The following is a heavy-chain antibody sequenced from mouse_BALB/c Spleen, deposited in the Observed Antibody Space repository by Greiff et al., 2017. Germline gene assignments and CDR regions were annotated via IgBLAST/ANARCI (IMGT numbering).Heavy chain of an antibody. D-gene: IGHD2-3*01. CDR3: ARDYDGYYDWYFDV. J-gene: IGHJ1*01. V-gene: IGHV5-9-4*01. CDR2: ISSGGSYT. Sequence: EVKLMESGGGLVKPGGSLKLSCAASGFTFSSYAMSWVRQSPEKRLEWVAEISSGGSYTYYPDTVTGRFTISRDNAKNTLYLEMSSLRSEDTAMYYCARDYDGYYDWYFDVWGAGTTVTVSS. CDR1: GFTFSSYA.